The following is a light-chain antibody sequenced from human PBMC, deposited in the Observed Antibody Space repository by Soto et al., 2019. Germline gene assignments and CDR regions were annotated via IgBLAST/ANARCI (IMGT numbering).Light chain of an antibody. J-gene: IGLJ3*02. V-gene: IGLV1-40*01. Sequence: QSVLTQPPSVSGAPGQRVTISCTGSSSNIGAGYDVHWYQQLPCTSPKLLIYGNSNRPSGVPDRFSGSKSGTSASLAITGLQAEDEADYYCQSYDSSLSGWVFGGGTKLTVL. CDR1: SSNIGAGYD. CDR2: GNS. CDR3: QSYDSSLSGWV.